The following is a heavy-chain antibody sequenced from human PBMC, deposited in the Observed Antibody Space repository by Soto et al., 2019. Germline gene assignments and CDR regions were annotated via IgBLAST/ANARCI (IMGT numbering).Heavy chain of an antibody. Sequence: PGGSLRLCCAASGFTFSSYAISWFRQAPGKGLEWVSAISGSGGSTYYADSVKGRFTISRDNSKNTLYLQMNSLRAEDTAVYYCAKSKTGYYFDYWGQGTLVTVSS. V-gene: IGHV3-23*01. CDR3: AKSKTGYYFDY. CDR1: GFTFSSYA. J-gene: IGHJ4*02. CDR2: ISGSGGST.